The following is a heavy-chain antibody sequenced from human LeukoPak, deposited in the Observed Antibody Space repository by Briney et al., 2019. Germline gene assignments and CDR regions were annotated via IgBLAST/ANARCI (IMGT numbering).Heavy chain of an antibody. CDR2: INHSGST. J-gene: IGHJ4*02. CDR1: GGSFSGYY. D-gene: IGHD6-19*01. CDR3: ARGWQWLVLDY. Sequence: TSSETLSLTCAVYGGSFSGYYWSWIRQPPGKGLEWIGEINHSGSTNYNPSLKSRVTISVDTSKNQFSLKLSSVTAADTAVYYCARGWQWLVLDYWGQGTLVTVSS. V-gene: IGHV4-34*01.